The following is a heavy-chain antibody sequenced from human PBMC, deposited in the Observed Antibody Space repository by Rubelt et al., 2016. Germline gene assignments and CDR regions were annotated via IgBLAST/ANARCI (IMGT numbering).Heavy chain of an antibody. CDR2: INPSGGST. V-gene: IGHV1-46*01. J-gene: IGHJ5*02. D-gene: IGHD3-3*01. CDR1: GYTFTSYY. Sequence: QVQLVQSGAEVKKPGASVKVSCKASGYTFTSYYMHWVRQAPGQGLEWMGIINPSGGSTSYDQKFQGRVTMTRETSPSTVYMELSSLRSEDTAVYYCARSPRYDFEDNWFDPWGQGTLVTVSS. CDR3: ARSPRYDFEDNWFDP.